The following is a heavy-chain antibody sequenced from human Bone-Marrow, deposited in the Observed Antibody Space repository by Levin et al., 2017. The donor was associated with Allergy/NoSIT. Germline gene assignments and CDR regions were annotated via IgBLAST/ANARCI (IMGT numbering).Heavy chain of an antibody. CDR1: GFTFSSYA. Sequence: GGSLRLSCAASGFTFSSYAMSWVRQAPGKGLEWVSAISGSGGSTYYADSVKGRFTISRDNSKNTLYLQMNSLRAEDTAVYYCAKDQAQAARSVGYYFDYWGQGTLVTVSS. V-gene: IGHV3-23*01. D-gene: IGHD6-6*01. CDR3: AKDQAQAARSVGYYFDY. CDR2: ISGSGGST. J-gene: IGHJ4*02.